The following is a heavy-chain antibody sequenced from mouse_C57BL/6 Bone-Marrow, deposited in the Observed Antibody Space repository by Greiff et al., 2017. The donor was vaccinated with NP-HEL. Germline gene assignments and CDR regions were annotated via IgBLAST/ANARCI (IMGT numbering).Heavy chain of an antibody. CDR1: GYAFSSYW. CDR2: IYPGDGDT. Sequence: QVQLQQSGAELVKPGASVKISCKASGYAFSSYWMNWVKQRPGKGLEWIGQIYPGDGDTNYNGKFKGKATLTADKSSSTAYMQLSSLTSEDSAVYFCARQEAYDGYPDYWGQGTTLTVSS. V-gene: IGHV1-80*01. D-gene: IGHD2-3*01. J-gene: IGHJ2*01. CDR3: ARQEAYDGYPDY.